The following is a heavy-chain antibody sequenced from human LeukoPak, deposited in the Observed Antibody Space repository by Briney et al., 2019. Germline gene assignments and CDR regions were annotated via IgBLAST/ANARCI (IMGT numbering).Heavy chain of an antibody. CDR3: ARGDDSGYYDYFDY. Sequence: GGSLRLSCAASGFTFSSYSMNWVRQAPGKGLEWVSHITASGTAMFYAASVKGRFTISRDFSKNTVFLHMNSLRAEDTAMYYCARGDDSGYYDYFDYWGQGALVTVSS. V-gene: IGHV3-23*01. D-gene: IGHD5-12*01. J-gene: IGHJ4*02. CDR2: ITASGTAM. CDR1: GFTFSSYS.